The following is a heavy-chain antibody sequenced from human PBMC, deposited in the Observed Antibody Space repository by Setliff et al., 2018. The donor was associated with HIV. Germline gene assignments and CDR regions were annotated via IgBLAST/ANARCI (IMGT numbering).Heavy chain of an antibody. V-gene: IGHV4-39*01. J-gene: IGHJ4*02. D-gene: IGHD3-22*01. Sequence: SETLSLTCSVSGGSVSSGSYYWGWIHQPPGKGLEWIGTLYFTGSTYYNPSRKSRVTISGDTSKNQFSLKLSSVTAADPAVYYCAAGLHYYDSTGYPLTFDYWGQGALVTVSS. CDR1: GGSVSSGSYY. CDR2: LYFTGST. CDR3: AAGLHYYDSTGYPLTFDY.